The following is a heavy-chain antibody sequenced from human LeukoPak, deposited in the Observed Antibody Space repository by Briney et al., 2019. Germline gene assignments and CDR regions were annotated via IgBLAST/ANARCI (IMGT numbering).Heavy chain of an antibody. CDR1: GGSISSYY. CDR2: IYTSGST. D-gene: IGHD3-22*01. CDR3: ARLHYYDSSAAFDI. V-gene: IGHV4-4*07. J-gene: IGHJ3*02. Sequence: SETLSLTCTVSGGSISSYYWSWIRQPAGKGLEWIGRIYTSGSTYYNPSLKSRVTISVDTSKNQFSLKLSSVTAADTAVYYCARLHYYDSSAAFDIWGQGTMVTVSS.